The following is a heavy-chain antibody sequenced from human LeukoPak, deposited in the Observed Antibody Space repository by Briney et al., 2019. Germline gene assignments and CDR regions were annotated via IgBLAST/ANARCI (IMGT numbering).Heavy chain of an antibody. CDR3: AKGSGDYSDSSGYYKTGLFDY. J-gene: IGHJ4*02. V-gene: IGHV3-30*02. CDR2: IRYDESNK. D-gene: IGHD3-22*01. Sequence: GGSLRLSCAASGFTFTSYGMHWVRQAPGKGLAWVVFIRYDESNKYYADSVKGPFTISRDNSKNTLYLQMNSLRAEDTAVYYCAKGSGDYSDSSGYYKTGLFDYWGQGTLVTVSS. CDR1: GFTFTSYG.